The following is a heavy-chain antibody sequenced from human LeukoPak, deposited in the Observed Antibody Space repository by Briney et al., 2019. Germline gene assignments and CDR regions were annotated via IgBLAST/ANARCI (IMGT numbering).Heavy chain of an antibody. CDR2: ISGSGGST. CDR3: AKDRGHCTNGVCHNSYYMDV. D-gene: IGHD2-8*01. J-gene: IGHJ6*03. CDR1: GFTFSSYA. Sequence: PGGSLRLSCAASGFTFSSYAMSWVRQAPGKGLEWVSTISGSGGSTDYADSVKGRFTISRDNSKNTLYLQMNSLRAEDTAVYYCAKDRGHCTNGVCHNSYYMDVWGKGTTVTVSS. V-gene: IGHV3-23*01.